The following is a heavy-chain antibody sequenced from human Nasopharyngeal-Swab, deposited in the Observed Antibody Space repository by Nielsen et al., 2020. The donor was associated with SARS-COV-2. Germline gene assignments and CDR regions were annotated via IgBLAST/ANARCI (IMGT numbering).Heavy chain of an antibody. Sequence: GGSLRLSCAASGFTFSDHYMHWVRQAPGKGLEWVAVISYDGSNKYYADSVKGRFTISRDNSKNTLYLQMNSLRAEDTAVYYCASPYSGSYLDAFDIWGQGTMVTVSS. D-gene: IGHD1-26*01. CDR3: ASPYSGSYLDAFDI. V-gene: IGHV3-30-3*01. CDR2: ISYDGSNK. J-gene: IGHJ3*02. CDR1: GFTFSDHY.